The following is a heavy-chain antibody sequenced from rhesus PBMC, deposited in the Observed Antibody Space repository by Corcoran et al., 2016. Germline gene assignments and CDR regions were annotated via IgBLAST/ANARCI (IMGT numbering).Heavy chain of an antibody. Sequence: QVQLQESGPGVVKPSETLSLTCAISGGSISSGYDWSWIRQPPGKGLEFIGYIYGSSGSTNYNPSLKNRVTISKAAAKNQFSRELSSVTAADTAVYYCARGPYSSWSRYFEFWGQGALVTVSS. D-gene: IGHD6-13*01. J-gene: IGHJ1*01. V-gene: IGHV4-76*01. CDR2: IYGSSGST. CDR3: ARGPYSSWSRYFEF. CDR1: GGSISSGYD.